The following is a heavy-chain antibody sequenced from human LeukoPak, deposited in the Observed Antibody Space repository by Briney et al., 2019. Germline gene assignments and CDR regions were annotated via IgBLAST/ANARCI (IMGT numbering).Heavy chain of an antibody. CDR2: ISAYNGNT. J-gene: IGHJ4*02. CDR3: ARDPQQLVGATGGGFNF. V-gene: IGHV1-18*01. D-gene: IGHD1-26*01. Sequence: GASVKVSCKASGYTFTSYGISWVRQAPGHGLEWRGWISAYNGNTNYAQKLQGRVTMTTDTSTSTAYMELRSLRSDDTAVYYCARDPQQLVGATGGGFNFWGQGTLVTVSS. CDR1: GYTFTSYG.